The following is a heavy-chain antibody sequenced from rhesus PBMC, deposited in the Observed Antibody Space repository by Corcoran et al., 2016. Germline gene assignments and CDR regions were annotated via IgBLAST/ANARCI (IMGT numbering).Heavy chain of an antibody. J-gene: IGHJ5-1*01. CDR3: ARNGPLTMVRFDV. V-gene: IGHV4-73*01. D-gene: IGHD3-16*01. CDR1: GGSISGHYY. Sequence: QVRLQQWGEGLVKPSETLSLTCAVYGGSISGHYYWSWIRQPPGKELAWVGYIFGTGARTNYTPPLKSRVTISKDTSKNQFSLKLSSVSAADTAVYYCARNGPLTMVRFDVWGPGVLVTVSS. CDR2: IFGTGART.